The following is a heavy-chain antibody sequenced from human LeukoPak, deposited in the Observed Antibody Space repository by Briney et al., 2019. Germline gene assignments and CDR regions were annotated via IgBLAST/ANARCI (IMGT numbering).Heavy chain of an antibody. CDR3: ARDGYYYDSSGSGA. CDR2: ISSSSSSYI. Sequence: GGSLRLSCAASGFTFSSYSMDWVRQAPGRGLEWVSSISSSSSSYIYYADSVKGRFTISRDNAKNSMYLQMNRLRAEDTAVYYCARDGYYYDSSGSGAWGQGTLVTVSS. J-gene: IGHJ5*02. D-gene: IGHD3-22*01. CDR1: GFTFSSYS. V-gene: IGHV3-21*01.